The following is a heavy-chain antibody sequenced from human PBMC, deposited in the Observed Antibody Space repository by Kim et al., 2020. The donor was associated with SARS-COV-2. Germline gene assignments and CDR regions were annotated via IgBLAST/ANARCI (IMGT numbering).Heavy chain of an antibody. CDR1: GGAFNGYH. CDR3: ARDTSYEIAADYSSHFEP. Sequence: SETLSLTCDVIGGAFNGYHWSWIRQSPGKRLEWIGEINQSGRTNYNPSLQSRVTISVDTSKNQFSLTLTSLTAADTAVYYCARDTSYEIAADYSSHFEPWGQGTLVTVSS. CDR2: INQSGRT. D-gene: IGHD3-9*01. J-gene: IGHJ5*02. V-gene: IGHV4-34*01.